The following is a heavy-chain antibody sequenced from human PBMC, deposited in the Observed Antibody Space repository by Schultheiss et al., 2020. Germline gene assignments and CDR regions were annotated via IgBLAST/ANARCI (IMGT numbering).Heavy chain of an antibody. D-gene: IGHD3-3*01. V-gene: IGHV4-4*07. CDR3: AAPNNYDFWSGYSALDY. J-gene: IGHJ4*02. CDR1: GGSISSYY. Sequence: SETLSLTCTVSGGSISSYYWSWIRQPAGKGLEWIGRIYTSGSTNYNPSLKSRVTISVDTSKNQFSLKLSSVTAADTAVYYCAAPNNYDFWSGYSALDYWGQGTLVTVSS. CDR2: IYTSGST.